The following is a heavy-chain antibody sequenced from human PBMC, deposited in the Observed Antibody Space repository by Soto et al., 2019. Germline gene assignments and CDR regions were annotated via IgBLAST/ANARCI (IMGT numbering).Heavy chain of an antibody. J-gene: IGHJ6*03. CDR1: GFTFSHYW. CDR2: ISRNSGHI. V-gene: IGHV3-9*01. CDR3: AKEAAARPNYYYYYMDV. Sequence: PGGSLRLSCEASGFTFSHYWMHWVRQAPGKGLVWVSRISRNSGHIGYADSVKGRFTISRDNAKNSLYLQMNSLRAEDTALYYCAKEAAARPNYYYYYMDVWGKGTTVTVSS. D-gene: IGHD6-6*01.